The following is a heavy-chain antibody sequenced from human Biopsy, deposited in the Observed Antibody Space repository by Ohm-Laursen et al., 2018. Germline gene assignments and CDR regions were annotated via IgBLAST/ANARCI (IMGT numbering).Heavy chain of an antibody. V-gene: IGHV4-31*02. CDR3: ARDRGQNYFDY. J-gene: IGHJ4*02. Sequence: TLSLTCTVSGGSISIGGSYWSWIRQHPGKGLEWIGYIYYNGNTNYNPSLKSRVSMSVDTSMNQFSLKLSSVTVADTAVYFCARDRGQNYFDYWGQGIPVTVSS. CDR2: IYYNGNT. CDR1: GGSISIGGSY.